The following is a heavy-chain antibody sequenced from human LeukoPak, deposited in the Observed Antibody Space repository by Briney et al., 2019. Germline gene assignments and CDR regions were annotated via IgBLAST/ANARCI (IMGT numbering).Heavy chain of an antibody. D-gene: IGHD1-26*01. CDR3: AKENQWELRWYFDY. J-gene: IGHJ4*02. CDR1: GFTFSDYY. CDR2: IRYDGSNK. Sequence: GGSLRLSCAASGFTFSDYYMSWVRQAPGKGLEWVAFIRYDGSNKYYADSVKGRFTISRDNSKNTLYLQMNSLRAEDTAVYYRAKENQWELRWYFDYWGQGTLVTVSS. V-gene: IGHV3-30*02.